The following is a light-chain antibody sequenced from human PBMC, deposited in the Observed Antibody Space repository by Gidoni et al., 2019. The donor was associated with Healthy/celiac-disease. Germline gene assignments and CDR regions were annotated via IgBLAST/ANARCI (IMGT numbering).Light chain of an antibody. CDR3: QKYNSAPFT. J-gene: IGKJ3*01. CDR1: QGISNY. V-gene: IGKV1-27*01. Sequence: DIKLTQAPSSLSASVGDRVTITCRASQGISNYLAWYQQKPGKVTKLLIDAASTLQSGVPARFSGSGSGKDFTLTISSLQPEDVATYYCQKYNSAPFTFGHGTKVEIK. CDR2: AAS.